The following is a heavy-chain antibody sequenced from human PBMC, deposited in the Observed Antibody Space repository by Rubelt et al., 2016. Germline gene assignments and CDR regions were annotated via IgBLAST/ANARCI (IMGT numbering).Heavy chain of an antibody. CDR3: AKDDGSSGCFDY. CDR2: ISGSGGST. V-gene: IGHV3-23*01. CDR1: GFTFSSYA. Sequence: QPGGSLRLSCAASGFTFSSYAMSWVRQAPGKGLEWVSVISGSGGSTYYADSVKGRFTISRDNSKNTLYLQMNSLRAEDTAVYYCAKDDGSSGCFDYWGQGTLVTVSS. J-gene: IGHJ4*02. D-gene: IGHD6-19*01.